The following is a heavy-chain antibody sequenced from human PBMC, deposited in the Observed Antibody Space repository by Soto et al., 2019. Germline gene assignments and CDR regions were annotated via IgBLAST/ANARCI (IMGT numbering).Heavy chain of an antibody. CDR3: ARGYCSGGSCYSVVRAFDI. CDR2: INSDGSST. CDR1: GFTFSSDW. Sequence: GGSLRLSCAASGFTFSSDWMHWVRQAPGKGLVWVSRINSDGSSTSYADSVKGRFTISRDNAKNTLYLQMNSLRAEDTAVYYCARGYCSGGSCYSVVRAFDIWGQGTMVTVSS. J-gene: IGHJ3*02. D-gene: IGHD2-15*01. V-gene: IGHV3-74*01.